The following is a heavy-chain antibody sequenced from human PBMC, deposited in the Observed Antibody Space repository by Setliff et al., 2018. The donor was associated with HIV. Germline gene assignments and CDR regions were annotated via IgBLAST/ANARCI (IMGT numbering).Heavy chain of an antibody. D-gene: IGHD2-2*02. CDR2: IYSSRWS. CDR1: GGSISNSSSY. V-gene: IGHV4-39*01. Sequence: SETLSLNCTVSGGSISNSSSYWGWIRQTPGKGLEWIGSIYSSRWSYYNPSLQSRLTLSIDRSRSQFSLNLRSVTAADTAVYYCGRHSLYGPAAISALDYWGQGALVTVS. CDR3: GRHSLYGPAAISALDY. J-gene: IGHJ4*02.